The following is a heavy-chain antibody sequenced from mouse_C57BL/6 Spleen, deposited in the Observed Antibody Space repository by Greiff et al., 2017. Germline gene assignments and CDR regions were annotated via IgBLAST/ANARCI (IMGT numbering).Heavy chain of an antibody. CDR2: IYPGDGDT. CDR3: ARFGDGYYDYFDY. J-gene: IGHJ2*01. V-gene: IGHV1-80*01. D-gene: IGHD2-3*01. CDR1: GYAFSSYW. Sequence: VQLQQSGAELVKPGASVKISCKASGYAFSSYWMNWVKQRPGKGLEWIGQIYPGDGDTNYNGKFKGKATLTADNSSSTAYMQLSSLTSEDSAVYFCARFGDGYYDYFDYWGQGTTLTVSS.